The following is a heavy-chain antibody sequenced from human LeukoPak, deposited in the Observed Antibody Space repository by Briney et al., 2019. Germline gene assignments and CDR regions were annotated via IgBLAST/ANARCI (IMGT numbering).Heavy chain of an antibody. Sequence: SETLSLTCTVSGGSIISGSYYWSWIRQPAGKGLEWIGRIYTSGSTNYNPSLKSRVTISVDTSKNQFSLKLSSVTAADTAVYYCASQISYYDFWSGSPSYYYYYMDVWGKGTTVTVSS. CDR3: ASQISYYDFWSGSPSYYYYYMDV. V-gene: IGHV4-61*02. CDR2: IYTSGST. CDR1: GGSIISGSYY. J-gene: IGHJ6*03. D-gene: IGHD3-3*01.